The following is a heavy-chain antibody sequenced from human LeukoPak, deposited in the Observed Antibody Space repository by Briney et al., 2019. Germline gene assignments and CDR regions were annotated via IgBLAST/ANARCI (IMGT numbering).Heavy chain of an antibody. J-gene: IGHJ5*02. CDR1: GFTFSSYA. D-gene: IGHD3-22*01. Sequence: AGGSLRLSCAASGFTFSSYAMHWVRQAPGKGLEWVAVISYDGSNKYYADSVKGRFTISRDNSKNTLYLQMNSLRADDTAVYYCARDQTLLLYYDSSGYLDWFDPWGQGTLVTVSS. CDR3: ARDQTLLLYYDSSGYLDWFDP. V-gene: IGHV3-30*04. CDR2: ISYDGSNK.